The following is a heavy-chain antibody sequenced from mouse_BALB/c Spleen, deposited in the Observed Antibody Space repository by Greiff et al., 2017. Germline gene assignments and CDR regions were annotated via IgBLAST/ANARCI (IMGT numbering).Heavy chain of an antibody. J-gene: IGHJ2*01. V-gene: IGHV2-9*02. CDR2: IWAGGST. CDR3: ARERDYGRGGLDY. CDR1: GFSLTSYG. Sequence: VKLQESGPGLVAPSQSLSITCTVSGFSLTSYGVHWVRQPPGKGLEWLGVIWAGGSTNYNSALMSRLSISKDNSKSQVFLKMNSLQTDDTAMYYCARERDYGRGGLDYWGQGTTLTVSS. D-gene: IGHD1-1*01.